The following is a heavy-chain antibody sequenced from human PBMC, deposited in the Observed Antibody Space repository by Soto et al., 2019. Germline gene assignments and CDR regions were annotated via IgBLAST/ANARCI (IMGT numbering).Heavy chain of an antibody. Sequence: ASVKVSCKASGYTFTSYDINWVRQATGQGLEWMGWMNPNSGNTGYAQKFQGRVTMTRNTSISTAYMELSSLRSEDTAVYYCARGTDGYDFWSGYPLKPYYYYYMDVWGKGTTVTVSS. J-gene: IGHJ6*03. V-gene: IGHV1-8*01. D-gene: IGHD3-3*01. CDR1: GYTFTSYD. CDR2: MNPNSGNT. CDR3: ARGTDGYDFWSGYPLKPYYYYYMDV.